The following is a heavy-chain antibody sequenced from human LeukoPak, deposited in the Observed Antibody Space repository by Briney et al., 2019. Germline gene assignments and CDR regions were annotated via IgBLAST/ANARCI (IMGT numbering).Heavy chain of an antibody. CDR2: MYHSGKT. Sequence: PSETLSLTCIVSGYSISSGSYWGWIRQPPGKGLEWIGHMYHSGKTNYNSSLKSRVTISIDTSKNQFSLKLTSVTAADTAVYYCVRVVQVWPYYYMDVWGKGTTATVSS. V-gene: IGHV4-38-2*02. D-gene: IGHD3-16*01. CDR1: GYSISSGSY. J-gene: IGHJ6*03. CDR3: VRVVQVWPYYYMDV.